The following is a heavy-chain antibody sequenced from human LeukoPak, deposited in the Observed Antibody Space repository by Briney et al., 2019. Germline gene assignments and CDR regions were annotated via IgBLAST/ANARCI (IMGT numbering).Heavy chain of an antibody. CDR1: GFSFSSNA. D-gene: IGHD3-22*01. V-gene: IGHV3-23*01. J-gene: IGHJ4*02. Sequence: GGSLRLSCVASGFSFSSNAMNWVRRAPGKGLEWVSAISGSGGSTYYADSVKGRFTISRDNSKNTLYLQMNSLRAEDTAVYYCAKTGSGYYFRPIDYWGQGTLVTVSS. CDR2: ISGSGGST. CDR3: AKTGSGYYFRPIDY.